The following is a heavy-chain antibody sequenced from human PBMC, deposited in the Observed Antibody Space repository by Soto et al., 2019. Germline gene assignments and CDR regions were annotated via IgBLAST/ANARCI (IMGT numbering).Heavy chain of an antibody. J-gene: IGHJ4*02. V-gene: IGHV1-3*01. CDR3: ARSIVVVTALDY. CDR2: INAGNGNK. CDR1: GYTFTSYA. D-gene: IGHD2-21*02. Sequence: QVQLVQSGAEVKKPGASVKVSGKASGYTFTSYAMHWVRQAPGQRLEGMGWINAGNGNKKYSQKFQGRVTITRDTSASTAYMELSSLRSEDTAVYYCARSIVVVTALDYWGQGTLVTVSS.